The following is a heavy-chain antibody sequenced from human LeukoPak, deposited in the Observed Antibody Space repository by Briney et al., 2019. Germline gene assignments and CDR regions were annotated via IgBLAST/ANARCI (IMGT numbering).Heavy chain of an antibody. D-gene: IGHD2-21*02. CDR2: INPSGGST. Sequence: ASVKVSCKASGYTFTSYYIHWVRQAPGQGLEWMGIINPSGGSTTYAQILQGRVTMTRDTSTSTVYMELSSLRSEDTAVYYCVRVVTPSAYDIRGQGTMVTVSS. CDR3: VRVVTPSAYDI. J-gene: IGHJ3*02. CDR1: GYTFTSYY. V-gene: IGHV1-46*01.